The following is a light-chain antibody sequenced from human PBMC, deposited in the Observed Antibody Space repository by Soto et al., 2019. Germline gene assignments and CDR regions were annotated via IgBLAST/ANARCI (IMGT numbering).Light chain of an antibody. CDR2: GAS. J-gene: IGKJ1*01. V-gene: IGKV3-20*01. Sequence: EIVLTQSPATLSLSPGERATLSCRASQSVSSYLAWYQQKPGQAPRLLIYGASNRATGIPDRFSGSGSGTDSNIKIRRQEVVYIEVYYCQQQGSSGTVGKGTKLDVK. CDR1: QSVSSY. CDR3: QQQGSSGT.